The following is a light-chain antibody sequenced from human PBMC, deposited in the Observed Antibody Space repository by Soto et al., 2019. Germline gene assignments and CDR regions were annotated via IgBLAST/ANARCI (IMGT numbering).Light chain of an antibody. CDR2: DAS. CDR3: QQRGNWPPGFT. J-gene: IGKJ3*01. Sequence: EVVMTQSPASLSASPGERVTLSCRASQNIRSSLAWYQQRPGQAPRLLIYDASTRATGIPPRFSGGGSGTEFTVTISSLQSEDFAVYYCQQRGNWPPGFTFGPGTTVDMK. V-gene: IGKV3-15*01. CDR1: QNIRSS.